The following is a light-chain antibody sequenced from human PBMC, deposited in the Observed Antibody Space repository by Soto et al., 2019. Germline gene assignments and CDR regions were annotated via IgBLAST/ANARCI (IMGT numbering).Light chain of an antibody. CDR3: QRCDSSPS. V-gene: IGKV3-20*01. J-gene: IGKJ1*01. CDR1: QSVSSIY. Sequence: EIVLTQSPGTLSLAPGERATLSCRASQSVSSIYLALYQQKPGQAPRLRIYDTSSRATGIPDRFSGSGSGPEFALAIRSLEPEDFAVYYCQRCDSSPSFGQGTKVELK. CDR2: DTS.